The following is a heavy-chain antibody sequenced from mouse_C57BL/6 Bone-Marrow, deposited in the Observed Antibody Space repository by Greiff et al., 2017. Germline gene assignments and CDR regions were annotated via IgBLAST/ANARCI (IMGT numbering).Heavy chain of an antibody. CDR2: IYPGDGDT. D-gene: IGHD1-1*01. Sequence: QVQLQQSGAELVKPGASVKISCKASGYAFSSYWMNWVKQRPGKGLEWIGQIYPGDGDTNYNGKFKGKATLTADKSSSTAYMQRSSLTSEDSAVYFCARSHYYGSSYYAMDYWGQGTSVTVSS. J-gene: IGHJ4*01. CDR1: GYAFSSYW. V-gene: IGHV1-80*01. CDR3: ARSHYYGSSYYAMDY.